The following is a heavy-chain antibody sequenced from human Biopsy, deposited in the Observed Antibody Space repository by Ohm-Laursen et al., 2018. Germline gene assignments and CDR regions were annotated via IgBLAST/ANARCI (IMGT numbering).Heavy chain of an antibody. CDR2: IYYSGIA. D-gene: IGHD5-24*01. Sequence: GTLSLTCTVSGGPLNSYYWSWIRQPPGKGLEWIGYIYYSGIAANYNPSLKGRVTMSVDTSKHQFSLRLTSATAADTAVYYCARGGFGLDGYNSPWGRGTLVIVSS. J-gene: IGHJ5*02. V-gene: IGHV4-59*01. CDR3: ARGGFGLDGYNSP. CDR1: GGPLNSYY.